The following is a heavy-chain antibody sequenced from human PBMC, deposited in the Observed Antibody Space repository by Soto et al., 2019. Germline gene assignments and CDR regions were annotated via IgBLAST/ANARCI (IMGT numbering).Heavy chain of an antibody. CDR3: ARDIVVVVAATPDYYYYYMDV. J-gene: IGHJ6*03. D-gene: IGHD2-15*01. CDR2: INPSGGST. Sequence: GASVKVSCKASGYTFSGYYMHWVRQAPGQGLEWMGIINPSGGSTSYAQKFQGRVTMTRDTSTSTVYMELSSLRSEDTAVYYCARDIVVVVAATPDYYYYYMDVWGKGTTVTVSS. CDR1: GYTFSGYY. V-gene: IGHV1-46*03.